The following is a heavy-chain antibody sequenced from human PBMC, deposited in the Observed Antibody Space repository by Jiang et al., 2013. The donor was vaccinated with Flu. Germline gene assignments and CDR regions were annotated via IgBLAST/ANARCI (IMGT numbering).Heavy chain of an antibody. J-gene: IGHJ2*01. D-gene: IGHD6-19*01. CDR3: ARGRQWLAYWYFDL. CDR2: TYYRSKWYN. CDR1: SVSSNSAA. V-gene: IGHV6-1*01. Sequence: SVSSNSAAWNWIRQSPSRGLEWLGRTYYRSKWYNDYAVSVKSRITINPDTSKNQFSLQLNSVTPEDTAVYYCARGRQWLAYWYFDLWGRGTLVTVSS.